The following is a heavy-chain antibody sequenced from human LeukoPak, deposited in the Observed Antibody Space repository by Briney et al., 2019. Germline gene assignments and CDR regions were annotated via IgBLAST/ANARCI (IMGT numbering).Heavy chain of an antibody. CDR1: GFTFSTHG. D-gene: IGHD3-22*01. CDR3: ARNSDYYDYSPQSV. J-gene: IGHJ4*02. Sequence: PGGSLRLSCAASGFTFSTHGMHWVRQAPGKGLEWVALIGHDGADKYYADSVKGRFLISRDNSKNMLFLQMNSLIIEDTAVYYCARNSDYYDYSPQSVWGQGTLVTVS. CDR2: IGHDGADK. V-gene: IGHV3-30*19.